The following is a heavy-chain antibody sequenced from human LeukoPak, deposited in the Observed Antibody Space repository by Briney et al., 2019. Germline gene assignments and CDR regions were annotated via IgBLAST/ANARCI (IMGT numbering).Heavy chain of an antibody. CDR1: GFTFSSYS. J-gene: IGHJ4*02. D-gene: IGHD1-26*01. CDR3: ARGRDSGRYFDY. V-gene: IGHV3-21*01. Sequence: GGSLRLSCAASGFTFSSYSMNWDRQAPGKGLEWVSSISSSSSYIYYADSVKGRFAISRDNAKSSLFLQLAGLRAEDTAVYYCARGRDSGRYFDYWGQGTLVTVSS. CDR2: ISSSSSYI.